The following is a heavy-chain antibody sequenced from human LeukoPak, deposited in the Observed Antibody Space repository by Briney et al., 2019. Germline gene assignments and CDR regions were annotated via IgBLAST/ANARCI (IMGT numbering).Heavy chain of an antibody. D-gene: IGHD1-26*01. CDR3: ARVEGSDVLREPFDY. J-gene: IGHJ4*02. CDR2: IHPSGST. CDR1: GDSFSGYF. V-gene: IGHV4-34*01. Sequence: SETLSLTCAVFGDSFSGYFLTWIRQPPGKGLEWIGEIHPSGSTNYNPSLKSRVTISLDTSKNQFSLKLSSVTAADTAVYYCARVEGSDVLREPFDYWGQGTLVTVSS.